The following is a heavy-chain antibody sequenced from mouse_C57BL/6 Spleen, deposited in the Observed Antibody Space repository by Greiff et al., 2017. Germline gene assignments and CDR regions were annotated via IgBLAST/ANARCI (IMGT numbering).Heavy chain of an antibody. CDR2: IDPETGGT. J-gene: IGHJ3*01. CDR3: TREGDDYGFAY. CDR1: GYTFTDYE. V-gene: IGHV1-15*01. D-gene: IGHD2-4*01. Sequence: QVQLQQSGAELVRPGASVTLSCKASGYTFTDYEMHWVKQTPVHGLEWIGAIDPETGGTAYNQKFKGKAILTADKSYSTAYMELRSLTSEDSAVYYCTREGDDYGFAYWGQGTLVTVSA.